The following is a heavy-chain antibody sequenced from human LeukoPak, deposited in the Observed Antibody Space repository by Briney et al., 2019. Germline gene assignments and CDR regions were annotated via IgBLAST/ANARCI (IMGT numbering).Heavy chain of an antibody. CDR3: ARGRVASGNYYTYRRTDAFDI. Sequence: SETLSLTCAVYGGSFSGYYWSWIRQPPGKGLEWIGEINHSGSTNYNPSLRSRVTISVDTSKNQFSLKLSSVTAADTAVYYCARGRVASGNYYTYRRTDAFDIWGQGTMVTVSS. D-gene: IGHD1-26*01. CDR1: GGSFSGYY. J-gene: IGHJ3*02. CDR2: INHSGST. V-gene: IGHV4-34*01.